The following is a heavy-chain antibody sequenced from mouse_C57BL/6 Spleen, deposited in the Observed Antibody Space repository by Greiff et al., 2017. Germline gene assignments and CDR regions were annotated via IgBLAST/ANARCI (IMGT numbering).Heavy chain of an antibody. V-gene: IGHV1-69*01. Sequence: VQLQQPGAELVMPGASVKLSCKASGYTFTSYWMHWVKQRPGQGLEWIGELDPSASYTNYNQKFKGKSTLTVDKSSSTAYMQLSSLTSEDSAVYYCASRTMITRYFDYWGQGTTLTVSS. D-gene: IGHD2-4*01. J-gene: IGHJ2*01. CDR3: ASRTMITRYFDY. CDR1: GYTFTSYW. CDR2: LDPSASYT.